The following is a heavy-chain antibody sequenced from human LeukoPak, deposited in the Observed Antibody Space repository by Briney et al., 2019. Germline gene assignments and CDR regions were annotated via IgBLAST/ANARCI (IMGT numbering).Heavy chain of an antibody. CDR2: IYHSGST. CDR3: ARYGSGSYIDY. J-gene: IGHJ4*02. D-gene: IGHD3-10*01. V-gene: IGHV4-4*02. CDR1: GGSICSNNW. Sequence: SETLSLTCAVSGGSICSNNWWSWVRQPPGKGLEWIGEIYHSGSTNYNPSLKSRVTISVDKSKNQFSLELTSVTAADTAVYYCARYGSGSYIDYWGQGTLVTVSS.